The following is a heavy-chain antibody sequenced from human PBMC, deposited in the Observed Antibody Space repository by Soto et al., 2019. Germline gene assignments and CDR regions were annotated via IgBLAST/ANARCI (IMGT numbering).Heavy chain of an antibody. V-gene: IGHV3-7*01. D-gene: IGHD3-10*01. Sequence: EEQLVESGGGLVQPGGSLRLSCAASGLTFSGYWMNWVRQAPGKGLEWVANIREDGGEKNYVDSVKGRFTISRDTAKNSLSLQMNSLRGEDTAVYYCARGEAIGEDTWSQGTLVPVS. J-gene: IGHJ5*02. CDR3: ARGEAIGEDT. CDR1: GLTFSGYW. CDR2: IREDGGEK.